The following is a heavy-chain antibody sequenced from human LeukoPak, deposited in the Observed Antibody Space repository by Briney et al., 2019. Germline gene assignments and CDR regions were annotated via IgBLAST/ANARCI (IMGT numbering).Heavy chain of an antibody. J-gene: IGHJ2*01. CDR1: GASISRSS. CDR2: MFYGGDT. V-gene: IGHV4-59*08. CDR3: AGHKVHDFGGSDWYFDL. Sequence: LETLSLTCTVSGASISRSSWSWIRQPPGKGLEWIGYMFYGGDTNHNPSLKSRVTMSVDMSKNQFSLRLSSVTAADTAVYYCAGHKVHDFGGSDWYFDLWGRGTLVTVSS. D-gene: IGHD4-23*01.